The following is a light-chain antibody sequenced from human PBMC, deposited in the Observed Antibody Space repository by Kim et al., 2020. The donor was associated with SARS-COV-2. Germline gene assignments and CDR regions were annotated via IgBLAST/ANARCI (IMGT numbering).Light chain of an antibody. Sequence: SYELTQPPSVSVSPGQTASITCSGDKLGDKYACXYQQRPGQSPVLVIYQDNKRPSGIPERFSGSNSGNTATLTISGTQTVDEADYYCQAWDSSTGVFGGG. V-gene: IGLV3-1*01. CDR2: QDN. CDR3: QAWDSSTGV. CDR1: KLGDKY. J-gene: IGLJ3*02.